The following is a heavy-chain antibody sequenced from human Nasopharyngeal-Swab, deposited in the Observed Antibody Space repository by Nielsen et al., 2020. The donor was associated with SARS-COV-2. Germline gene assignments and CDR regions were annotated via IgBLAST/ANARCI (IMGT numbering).Heavy chain of an antibody. J-gene: IGHJ6*03. D-gene: IGHD4-17*01. V-gene: IGHV3-48*04. CDR1: GFTLSAYT. CDR3: ARDGTTAHDYYYYMDV. CDR2: ISYTSSTI. Sequence: GEFLKISCVASGFTLSAYTMNWVRQAPGKGLEWLSYISYTSSTIYYADSVKGRFTISRDNAKNSLYLQMNSLRAEDTAVYYCARDGTTAHDYYYYMDVWGKGTTVTVSS.